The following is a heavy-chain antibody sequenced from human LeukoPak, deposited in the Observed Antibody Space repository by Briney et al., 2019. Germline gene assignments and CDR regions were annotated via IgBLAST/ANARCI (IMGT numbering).Heavy chain of an antibody. V-gene: IGHV3-15*01. CDR2: VKRKIDGETT. CDR3: TTDSAAY. J-gene: IGHJ4*02. Sequence: PGGSLRLSCAASGFTFSNAWMTWVRQAPGKGLEWVGRVKRKIDGETTDHAAAVKGRFAISRDDSKSTVYLQMNSLKTEDTALYYCTTDSAAYWGQGTLVTVSS. CDR1: GFTFSNAW.